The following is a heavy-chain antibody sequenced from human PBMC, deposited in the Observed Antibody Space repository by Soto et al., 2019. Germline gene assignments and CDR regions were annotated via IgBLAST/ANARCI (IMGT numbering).Heavy chain of an antibody. Sequence: EVQLLESGGGLVQPGGSLRLSCAAPGFTFSNYAMNWVRQAPGKGLEWVSVISGSGGSTYYADSVKGRFTISRDNSKTTLYLQMNSLIGEYTAVYYCARRSSGWYFDYWGQGTLVTVSS. J-gene: IGHJ4*02. V-gene: IGHV3-23*01. D-gene: IGHD6-19*01. CDR3: ARRSSGWYFDY. CDR1: GFTFSNYA. CDR2: ISGSGGST.